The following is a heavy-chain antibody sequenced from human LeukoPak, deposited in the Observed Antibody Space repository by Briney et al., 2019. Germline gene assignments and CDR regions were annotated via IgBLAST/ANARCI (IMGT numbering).Heavy chain of an antibody. CDR3: ARRRGSWGFDY. Sequence: GESLKISCKGSGYTFNSYWIGWVRQMPGAGLEWMGIIYPSDSDTRYSPSFQGQVTISADKSISTAYLQWSSLKASDTAMYYCARRRGSWGFDYWGQGTLVTVSS. CDR1: GYTFNSYW. CDR2: IYPSDSDT. J-gene: IGHJ4*02. V-gene: IGHV5-51*01. D-gene: IGHD1-26*01.